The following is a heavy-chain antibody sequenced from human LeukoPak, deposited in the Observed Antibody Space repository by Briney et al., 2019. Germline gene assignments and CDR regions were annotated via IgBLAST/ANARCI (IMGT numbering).Heavy chain of an antibody. CDR1: GASMNTYY. J-gene: IGHJ6*02. CDR3: ARIWAVPLGMGWLYYYGLDV. D-gene: IGHD2/OR15-2a*01. Sequence: SETLSLTCTVSGASMNTYYWSWIRQPPGKGLEWIGYISDSGRTTYNPSLKSRVTISVDTSKSQFSLRLSSVTAADTAVYYCARIWAVPLGMGWLYYYGLDVWGQGTTVTVSS. CDR2: ISDSGRT. V-gene: IGHV4-59*01.